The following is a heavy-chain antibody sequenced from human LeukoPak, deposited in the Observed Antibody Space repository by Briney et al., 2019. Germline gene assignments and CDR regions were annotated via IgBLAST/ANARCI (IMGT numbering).Heavy chain of an antibody. Sequence: GGSLRLSCAASGFTISSYSMNWVRQAPGKGLEWVSSISSSSSYIYYADSVKGRFTISRDNAKNSLYLQINSLSAEDTAVYFCARDPGGAAAGTDYWGQGTLVTVSS. CDR3: ARDPGGAAAGTDY. V-gene: IGHV3-21*01. CDR1: GFTISSYS. D-gene: IGHD6-13*01. J-gene: IGHJ4*02. CDR2: ISSSSSYI.